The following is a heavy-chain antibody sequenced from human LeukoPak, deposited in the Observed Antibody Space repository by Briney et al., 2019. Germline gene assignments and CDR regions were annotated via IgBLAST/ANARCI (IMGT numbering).Heavy chain of an antibody. CDR3: ARNPNNYYYYMDV. Sequence: PSETLSLTCTVSGGSISSYYWSWIRQPPGKGLEWIGYIYYSGSTNYNPSLKSRVTISVDTSKNQFSLKLSSVTAADTAVYYCARNPNNYYYYMDVWGKGTTVTVSS. CDR2: IYYSGST. CDR1: GGSISSYY. V-gene: IGHV4-59*01. J-gene: IGHJ6*03.